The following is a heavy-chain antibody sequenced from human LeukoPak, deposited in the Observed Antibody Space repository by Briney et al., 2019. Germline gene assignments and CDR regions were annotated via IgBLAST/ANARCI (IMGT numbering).Heavy chain of an antibody. Sequence: GGSLRLSCAASGFTFSSYAMHWVRQAPGKGLEWVAVISYDGSNKYYADSVKGRFTISRDNSKNTLYLQMNSLRAEDTAVYYCAKDRAYYDRKGGTDFDYWGQGTLVTASS. CDR2: ISYDGSNK. CDR1: GFTFSSYA. J-gene: IGHJ4*02. CDR3: AKDRAYYDRKGGTDFDY. V-gene: IGHV3-30*04. D-gene: IGHD3-22*01.